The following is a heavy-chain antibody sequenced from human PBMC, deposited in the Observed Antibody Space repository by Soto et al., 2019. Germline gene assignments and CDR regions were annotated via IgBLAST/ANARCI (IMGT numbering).Heavy chain of an antibody. CDR2: INHSGST. Sequence: SETMSLTCAVYGGSFSGYYWSWIRQPPGKGLEWIGEINHSGSTNYNPSLKSRVTISVDTSKNQFSLKLSSVTAADTAVYYCARVRKGSPYYFDYWGQGTLVTVSS. CDR3: ARVRKGSPYYFDY. D-gene: IGHD3-10*01. V-gene: IGHV4-34*01. CDR1: GGSFSGYY. J-gene: IGHJ4*02.